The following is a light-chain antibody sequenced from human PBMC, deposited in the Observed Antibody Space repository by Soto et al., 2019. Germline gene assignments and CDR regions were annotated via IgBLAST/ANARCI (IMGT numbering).Light chain of an antibody. CDR2: RNN. CDR1: SSNIGSNY. CDR3: AAWDDSLSGL. Sequence: QSALTQPPSASGTPGQRVTISCSGSSSNIGSNYVYWYQQLPGTAPKLLIYRNNQRPSGVPDRFSGSKSGTSASPAISGLRSEDEADYYCAAWDDSLSGLFGGGTKLTVL. V-gene: IGLV1-47*01. J-gene: IGLJ3*02.